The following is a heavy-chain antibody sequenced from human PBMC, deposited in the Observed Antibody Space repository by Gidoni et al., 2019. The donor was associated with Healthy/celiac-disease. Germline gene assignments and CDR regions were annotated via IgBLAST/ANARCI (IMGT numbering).Heavy chain of an antibody. Sequence: QVQLQESGPGLVKPSETLSLTCAVSGYSISSGYYWGWIRQPPGKGLEWIGSIYHSGSTYYNPSLKSRGTISVDTSKNQFSLKLSSVTAADTAVYYCARDLGVAAAEGYFDYWGQGTLVTVSS. CDR1: GYSISSGYY. J-gene: IGHJ4*02. D-gene: IGHD6-13*01. CDR2: IYHSGST. V-gene: IGHV4-38-2*02. CDR3: ARDLGVAAAEGYFDY.